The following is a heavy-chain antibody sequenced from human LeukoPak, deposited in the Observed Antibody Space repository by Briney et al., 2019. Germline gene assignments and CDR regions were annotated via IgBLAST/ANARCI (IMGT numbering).Heavy chain of an antibody. D-gene: IGHD1-1*01. Sequence: SETLPLTCTVSGDSISNYYWSWIRQSPGKGLEWIGYIYPSGSTNYNPSLKSRVTISVDTSKNQFSLKLSSVTAADTAVYYCARHPRYNWNDGWFDPWGQGTLVTVSS. V-gene: IGHV4-4*09. CDR1: GDSISNYY. CDR2: IYPSGST. CDR3: ARHPRYNWNDGWFDP. J-gene: IGHJ5*02.